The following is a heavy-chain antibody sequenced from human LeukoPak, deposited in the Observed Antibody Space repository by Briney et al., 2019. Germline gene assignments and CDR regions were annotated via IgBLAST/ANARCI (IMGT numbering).Heavy chain of an antibody. CDR3: ARRYVSWFDP. CDR2: IGSSSSYI. V-gene: IGHV3-21*01. CDR1: GFTFRSYS. J-gene: IGHJ5*02. Sequence: GGSLRLSCAASGFTFRSYSMSWVRQAPGKGLECVSSIGSSSSYINYADSVKGRFTISRDNAKNSLYLQMNSLRAEDTAVYYCARRYVSWFDPWGQGTLVTVSS. D-gene: IGHD3-16*01.